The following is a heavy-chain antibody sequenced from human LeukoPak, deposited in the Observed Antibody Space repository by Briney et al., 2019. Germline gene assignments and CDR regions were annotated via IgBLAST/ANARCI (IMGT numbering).Heavy chain of an antibody. CDR2: ISPDGGEI. D-gene: IGHD6-19*01. CDR1: GFTFSNSW. Sequence: GGSLRLSCAASGFTFSNSWMTWVRQAPGKGLEWVASISPDGGEIHYVDSVKGRFTISRDNAKNSLYLQMNSLRAEDTAVYYCAKDLGSGWYDYWGQGTLVTVSS. J-gene: IGHJ4*02. CDR3: AKDLGSGWYDY. V-gene: IGHV3-7*01.